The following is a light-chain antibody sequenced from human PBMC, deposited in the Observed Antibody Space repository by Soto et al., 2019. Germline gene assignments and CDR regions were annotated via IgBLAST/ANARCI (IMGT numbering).Light chain of an antibody. V-gene: IGLV3-21*02. CDR3: QVLYRSSDHPNV. Sequence: SYELTQPPSVSVAPGQTARITCGGKNIGSKSVHWYQQKPGQAPVLVVYDDSVRPSGIPERFSGSNSGNTATLTISRVEAGDKADYDCQVLYRSSDHPNVFGTGTKVTVL. CDR2: DDS. CDR1: NIGSKS. J-gene: IGLJ1*01.